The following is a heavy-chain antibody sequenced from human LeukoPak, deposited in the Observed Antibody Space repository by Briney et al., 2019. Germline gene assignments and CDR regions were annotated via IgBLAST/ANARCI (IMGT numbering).Heavy chain of an antibody. J-gene: IGHJ4*02. CDR1: GFTFSDYY. D-gene: IGHD3-10*01. Sequence: GGSLRLSCAASGFTFSDYYMSWIRQAPGKGLEWVSYISSSGSTIYYAASVQGRFTISRDNAKDSLSLQMNSLRADDTAVYYCARSTRGSGSYYQAYWGQGTLVTVSS. CDR2: ISSSGSTI. V-gene: IGHV3-11*01. CDR3: ARSTRGSGSYYQAY.